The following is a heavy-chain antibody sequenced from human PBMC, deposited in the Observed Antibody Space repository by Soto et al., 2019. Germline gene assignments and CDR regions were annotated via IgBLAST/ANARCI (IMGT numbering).Heavy chain of an antibody. CDR1: GFTFSSYE. CDR3: AREDATVTPDYFDY. Sequence: EVQLVESGGGLVQPGGSLRLSCAASGFTFSSYEMNWVRQAPGKGLEWVSYISSSGSTIYYADSVKGRFTISRDNAKNSRYLQMNSLRAEDTAVYYCAREDATVTPDYFDYWGQGTLVTVSS. D-gene: IGHD4-17*01. J-gene: IGHJ4*02. CDR2: ISSSGSTI. V-gene: IGHV3-48*03.